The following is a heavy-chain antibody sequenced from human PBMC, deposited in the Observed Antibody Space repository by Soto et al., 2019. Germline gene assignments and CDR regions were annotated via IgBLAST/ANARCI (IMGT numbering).Heavy chain of an antibody. CDR3: ARNSQAYYYGMDV. J-gene: IGHJ6*02. CDR1: GGSISSGGYY. CDR2: IYYSGST. Sequence: NPSETLSLTCTVSGGSISSGGYYWSWIRQHPGKGLEWIGYIYYSGSTYYNPSLKSRVTISVDTSKNQFSLKLSSVTAADTAVYYCARNSQAYYYGMDVWGQGTTVTVSS. V-gene: IGHV4-31*03. D-gene: IGHD5-18*01.